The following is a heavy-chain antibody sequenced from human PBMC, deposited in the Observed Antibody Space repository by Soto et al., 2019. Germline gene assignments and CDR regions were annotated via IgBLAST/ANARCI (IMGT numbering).Heavy chain of an antibody. J-gene: IGHJ4*02. V-gene: IGHV1-69*12. D-gene: IGHD3-10*01. CDR1: GGTFSSYA. Sequence: QVQLVQSGAEVKKPGSSVKVSCKASGGTFSSYAISWVRQAPGQGLEWMGGIIPIFGTANYAQKFQGRVTSTADESTSTAYMELSSLRSEDTAVYYCATLDRRAYYQSNTRDYWGQGTLVTVSS. CDR3: ATLDRRAYYQSNTRDY. CDR2: IIPIFGTA.